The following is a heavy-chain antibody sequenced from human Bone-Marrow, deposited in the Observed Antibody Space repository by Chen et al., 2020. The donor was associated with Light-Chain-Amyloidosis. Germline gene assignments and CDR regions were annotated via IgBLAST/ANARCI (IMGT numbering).Heavy chain of an antibody. CDR3: ARDRRFGNFDY. D-gene: IGHD3-10*01. CDR1: GASISNYY. J-gene: IGHJ4*02. CDR2: VYYSGST. Sequence: QVQLQESGPGLVKPSETLSLTCTVSGASISNYYWSWIRQPPGKGLEWICYVYYSGSTNYNPSLKSRVTISVDTSKNQLSLKLNSVTAADTAVYYCARDRRFGNFDYWGQGTLVTVSS. V-gene: IGHV4-59*01.